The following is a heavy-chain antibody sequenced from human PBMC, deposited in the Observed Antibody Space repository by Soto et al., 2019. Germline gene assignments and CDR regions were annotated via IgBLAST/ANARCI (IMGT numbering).Heavy chain of an antibody. CDR2: ISTRGGRT. V-gene: IGHV3-23*01. CDR1: GFSFSSYA. Sequence: EVLLLESGGGLTQPGGSLRLACAASGFSFSSYAMSWVRQAPPQGLEWVSSISTRGGRTYYADSVKGRFSISRDNSANAVYLDMDNLRAEDTGVYYCARVPYYYDRNGEIYYFDHWGQGSLVTVSS. CDR3: ARVPYYYDRNGEIYYFDH. D-gene: IGHD3-22*01. J-gene: IGHJ4*02.